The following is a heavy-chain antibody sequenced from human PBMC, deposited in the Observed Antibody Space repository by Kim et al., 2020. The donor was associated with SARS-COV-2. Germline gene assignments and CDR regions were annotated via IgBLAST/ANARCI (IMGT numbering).Heavy chain of an antibody. J-gene: IGHJ4*02. CDR3: AVTYYYDSSGHYYFDY. D-gene: IGHD3-22*01. Sequence: SVKVSCKASGGTFSSYAISWVRQAPGQGLEWMGGIIPIFGTANYAQKFQGRVTITADESTSTAYMELSSLRSEDTAVYYCAVTYYYDSSGHYYFDYWGQGTLVTVSS. CDR2: IIPIFGTA. V-gene: IGHV1-69*13. CDR1: GGTFSSYA.